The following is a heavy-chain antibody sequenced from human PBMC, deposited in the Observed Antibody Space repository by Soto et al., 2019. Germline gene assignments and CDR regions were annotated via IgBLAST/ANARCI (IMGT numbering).Heavy chain of an antibody. CDR1: GFTFSSYA. D-gene: IGHD3-22*01. CDR2: ISGSGGST. V-gene: IGHV3-23*01. Sequence: GGSLRLSCAASGFTFSSYAMSWVRQAPGKGLEWVSAISGSGGSTYYADSVKGRFTISRDNSKNTLYLQMNSLRAEDTAVYYCAKDRREFEYYDSSGYYSPPDCWGQGTRVTVSS. CDR3: AKDRREFEYYDSSGYYSPPDC. J-gene: IGHJ4*02.